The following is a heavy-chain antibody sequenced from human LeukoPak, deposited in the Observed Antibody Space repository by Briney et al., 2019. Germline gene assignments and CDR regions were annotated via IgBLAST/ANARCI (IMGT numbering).Heavy chain of an antibody. CDR2: IKQDESDK. D-gene: IGHD5-18*01. CDR3: ARDGGDTAMVTPLDY. J-gene: IGHJ4*02. Sequence: GGSLRLSCAASGFTFSSYWMSWVRQAPGKGLEWVANIKQDESDKNYVDSVKGRFTISRDNAKKSLYLQMNSLRAKDTAAYYCARDGGDTAMVTPLDYWGQGTLVTVSS. V-gene: IGHV3-7*01. CDR1: GFTFSSYW.